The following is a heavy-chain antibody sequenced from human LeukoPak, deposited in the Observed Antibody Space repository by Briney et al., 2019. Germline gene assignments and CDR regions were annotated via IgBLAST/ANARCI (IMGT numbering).Heavy chain of an antibody. Sequence: QSGGSLRLSCAASGFTFNTYWMTWVRQAPGKGLEWVANIKEDGSVKYYVDSVKGRFTISRDNVKNSLYLQMNSLQADDTAMYYCARDPLYYDFLSGYSSPHSGIDYWGQGTLVTVSS. J-gene: IGHJ4*02. D-gene: IGHD3-3*01. CDR2: IKEDGSVK. V-gene: IGHV3-7*01. CDR1: GFTFNTYW. CDR3: ARDPLYYDFLSGYSSPHSGIDY.